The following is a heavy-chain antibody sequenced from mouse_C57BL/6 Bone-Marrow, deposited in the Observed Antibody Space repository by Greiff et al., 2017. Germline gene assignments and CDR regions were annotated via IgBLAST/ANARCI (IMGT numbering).Heavy chain of an antibody. D-gene: IGHD1-1*01. CDR1: GYTFTSYG. V-gene: IGHV1-81*01. Sequence: QVQLQQSGAELARPGASVKLSCKASGYTFTSYGISWVKQRTGQGLEWIGEIYPRSGNTYYNEKFKGKATLTADKSSSTAYMELRSLTSEDSAVYFCARSYYGSGYVWYFDVWGTGTTVTVSS. CDR3: ARSYYGSGYVWYFDV. CDR2: IYPRSGNT. J-gene: IGHJ1*03.